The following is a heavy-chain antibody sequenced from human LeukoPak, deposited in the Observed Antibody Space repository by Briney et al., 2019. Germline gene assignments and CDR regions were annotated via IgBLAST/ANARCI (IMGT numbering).Heavy chain of an antibody. CDR2: IYYTGST. J-gene: IGHJ5*02. V-gene: IGHV4-59*01. CDR1: GGSITTYF. Sequence: SETLSLTCSVSGGSITTYFWTWIRQPPGKGLEWIGYIYYTGSTNYNPSLKSRVTMSVDPSKNQISLKLTSVTAADTAVYYCSRGRNTLFPWGQGSLVAVSS. CDR3: SRGRNTLFP.